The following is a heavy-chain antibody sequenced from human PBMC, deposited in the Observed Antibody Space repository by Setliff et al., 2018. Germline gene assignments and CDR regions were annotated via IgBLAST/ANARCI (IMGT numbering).Heavy chain of an antibody. V-gene: IGHV4-38-2*01. J-gene: IGHJ4*02. CDR1: GFSITSGYY. Sequence: PSETLSLTCAVSGFSITSGYYWGWIRQAPGKGLEWIGSLYHSGTTYYNPSLKRRVTISLDTSKNQFSLKLSSVTAADTAVYYCARGVPYYNFWSGYYGPLHYFDYWGQGTLVTVSS. D-gene: IGHD3-3*01. CDR3: ARGVPYYNFWSGYYGPLHYFDY. CDR2: LYHSGTT.